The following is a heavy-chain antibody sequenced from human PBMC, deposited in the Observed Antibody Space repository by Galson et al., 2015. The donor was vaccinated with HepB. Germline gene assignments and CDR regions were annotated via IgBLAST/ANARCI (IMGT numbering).Heavy chain of an antibody. Sequence: SVKVSCKASGYTFTSYAMHWVRQAPGQRLEWMGWINAGNGNTKYSQKFQGRVTITRDTSASTAYMGLSSLRSEDTAVYYCARDRIMITFGGVIVGDAFDIWGQGTMVTVSS. CDR2: INAGNGNT. J-gene: IGHJ3*02. D-gene: IGHD3-16*02. V-gene: IGHV1-3*01. CDR1: GYTFTSYA. CDR3: ARDRIMITFGGVIVGDAFDI.